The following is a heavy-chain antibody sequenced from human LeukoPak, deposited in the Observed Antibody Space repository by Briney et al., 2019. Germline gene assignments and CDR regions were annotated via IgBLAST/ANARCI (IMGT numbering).Heavy chain of an antibody. CDR1: GYTFTGYY. J-gene: IGHJ3*02. V-gene: IGHV1-2*02. CDR3: ARLYCSSTSCYGHAFDI. D-gene: IGHD2-2*01. CDR2: INPNSGGT. Sequence: GASVKVSCKASGYTFTGYYMHWVRHAPGQGLEWMGWINPNSGGTNYAQKFQGRVTLTRDTSISTAYMELSRLRSDDTAVYYCARLYCSSTSCYGHAFDIWGQGTMVTVSS.